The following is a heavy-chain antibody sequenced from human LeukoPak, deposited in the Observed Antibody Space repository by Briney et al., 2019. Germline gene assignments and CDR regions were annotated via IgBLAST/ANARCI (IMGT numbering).Heavy chain of an antibody. Sequence: PGGSLRLSCAASGFTFSNYAMNWVRQAPGKGLEWVAFIRSDGNNKFYADSVKGRFTISRDNSKNTLDLQMNSLRVEDTAVYYCAKAKSYYSNYDYWGQGTLVTVSS. CDR2: IRSDGNNK. CDR3: AKAKSYYSNYDY. V-gene: IGHV3-30*02. J-gene: IGHJ4*02. D-gene: IGHD4-11*01. CDR1: GFTFSNYA.